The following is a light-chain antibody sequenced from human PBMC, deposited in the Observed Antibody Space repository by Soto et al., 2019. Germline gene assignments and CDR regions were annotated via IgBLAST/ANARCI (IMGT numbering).Light chain of an antibody. CDR2: EVS. CDR1: SSDVGGYNY. Sequence: QSALTQPASVSGSPGQSITISRTGTSSDVGGYNYVSWYQQHPGKAPKLMIYEVSNRPSGVSNRFSGSKSGNTASLTISGLQAEDEADYYFSSYTGSSTLVFGGGTKLTVL. J-gene: IGLJ2*01. V-gene: IGLV2-14*01. CDR3: SSYTGSSTLV.